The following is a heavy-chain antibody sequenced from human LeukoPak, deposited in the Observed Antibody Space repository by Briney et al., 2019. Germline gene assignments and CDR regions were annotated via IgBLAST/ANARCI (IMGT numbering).Heavy chain of an antibody. CDR3: ARERCSSTTCYFDY. CDR2: IYYSGST. Sequence: SETLSLTCTVSGGSVSNSRYYWSWIRQPPGKGLEWIGYIYYSGSTNYNPSLKSRVTISVDTSKNQFSLKLSSVTAADTAVYYCARERCSSTTCYFDYWGQGTLVTVSS. D-gene: IGHD2-2*01. V-gene: IGHV4-61*01. CDR1: GGSVSNSRYY. J-gene: IGHJ4*02.